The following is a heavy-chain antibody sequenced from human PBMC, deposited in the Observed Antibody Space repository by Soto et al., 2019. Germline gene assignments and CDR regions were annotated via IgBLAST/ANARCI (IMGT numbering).Heavy chain of an antibody. CDR2: IYYSGST. D-gene: IGHD3-3*01. Sequence: SLTSSVSAGAISSRSYYWGWIRQPPGKGLEWIGSIYYSGSTYYNPSLKSRVTISVDTSKNQFSLKLSSVTAADTAVYYCARHQYYDFWSGPNWFDSSGQGTLVTVSS. J-gene: IGHJ5*01. CDR1: AGAISSRSYY. CDR3: ARHQYYDFWSGPNWFDS. V-gene: IGHV4-39*01.